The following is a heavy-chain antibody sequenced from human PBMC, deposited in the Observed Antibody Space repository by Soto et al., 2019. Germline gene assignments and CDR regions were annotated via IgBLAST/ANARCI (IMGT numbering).Heavy chain of an antibody. CDR1: GGSVSSGSYY. Sequence: QVQLQESGPGLVKPSETLSLTCTVSGGSVSSGSYYWSWIRQPPGKGLEWIGYIYYSGSTNYNPPLKSRVTISVDTSKNQFALKLSSVAAADTAVYYCARDSGDRAFDYWGQGTLVTVSS. J-gene: IGHJ4*02. V-gene: IGHV4-61*01. CDR2: IYYSGST. CDR3: ARDSGDRAFDY. D-gene: IGHD3-10*01.